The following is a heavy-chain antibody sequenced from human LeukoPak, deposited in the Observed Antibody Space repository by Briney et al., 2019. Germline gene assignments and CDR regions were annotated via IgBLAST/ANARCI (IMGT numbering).Heavy chain of an antibody. V-gene: IGHV1-69*04. D-gene: IGHD2-8*01. CDR1: GGTFSSYA. CDR2: IIPILGIA. Sequence: SVKVSCKASGGTFSSYAISWVRQAPGQGLEWMGRIIPILGIANYAQKFQGRVTITADESTSTAYMELSSLRSEDTAVYYCARYLYYYYYMDVWGKGTTVTVSS. J-gene: IGHJ6*03. CDR3: ARYLYYYYYMDV.